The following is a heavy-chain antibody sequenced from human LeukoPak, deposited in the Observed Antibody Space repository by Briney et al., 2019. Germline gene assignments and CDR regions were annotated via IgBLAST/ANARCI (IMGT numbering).Heavy chain of an antibody. V-gene: IGHV1-46*01. CDR1: GYTFTSYY. D-gene: IGHD2-21*02. J-gene: IGHJ4*02. CDR2: INPSGGST. CDR3: ATVGGAYCGGDCYSDY. Sequence: ASVKVSCKASGYTFTSYYMHWVRQAPGQGLEWMGIINPSGGSTSYAQQFQGRVTITRDTSTSTVYMELSSLRSEETAVYYCATVGGAYCGGDCYSDYWGEGTLVTVSS.